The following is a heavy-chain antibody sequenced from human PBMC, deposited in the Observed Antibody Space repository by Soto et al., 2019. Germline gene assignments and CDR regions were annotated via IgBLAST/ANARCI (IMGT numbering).Heavy chain of an antibody. CDR1: GFTFSNYV. CDR2: ISGAGGST. D-gene: IGHD6-19*01. J-gene: IGHJ3*02. CDR3: AKGDFIPLAGCAFDI. Sequence: GGSLRLSCAASGFTFSNYVMSWVRQAPGKGLEWVATISGAGGSTFYADSVKGRFTISRDNSKNTLYLQMNSLRAEDTAVYYCAKGDFIPLAGCAFDIWGQGTMVTVSS. V-gene: IGHV3-23*01.